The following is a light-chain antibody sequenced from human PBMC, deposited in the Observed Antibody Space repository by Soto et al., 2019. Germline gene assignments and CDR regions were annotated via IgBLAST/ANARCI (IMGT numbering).Light chain of an antibody. CDR3: SSYAGSNNLV. CDR2: EVS. Sequence: QSALTQPPSASGSPGQSVTISCTGASSDVDTSNYVSWYQQHPGKAPKLVIYEVSERPSGVPDRSSGSRSGNTASLTVSGLQADDEADYYCSSYAGSNNLVFGGGTKVTVL. V-gene: IGLV2-8*01. J-gene: IGLJ3*02. CDR1: SSDVDTSNY.